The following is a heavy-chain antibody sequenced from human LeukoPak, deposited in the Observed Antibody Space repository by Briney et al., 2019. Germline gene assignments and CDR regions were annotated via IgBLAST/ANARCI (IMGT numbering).Heavy chain of an antibody. V-gene: IGHV1-18*04. J-gene: IGHJ5*02. CDR3: ARAACTNGVCGYNWFDP. CDR2: ISAYNGNT. Sequence: GASVKVSCKASGYTLTSYYMHWVRQAPGQGLEWMGWISAYNGNTNYAQKLQGRVTMTTDTSTSTAYMELRSLRSDDTAVYYCARAACTNGVCGYNWFDPWGQGTLVTVSS. CDR1: GYTLTSYY. D-gene: IGHD2-8*01.